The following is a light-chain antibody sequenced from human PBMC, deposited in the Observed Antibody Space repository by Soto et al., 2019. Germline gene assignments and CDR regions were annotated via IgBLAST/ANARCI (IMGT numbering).Light chain of an antibody. V-gene: IGKV3-15*01. CDR3: QQYNNSWT. CDR1: QSVSSN. Sequence: IAWTESPATQSLSPGERSTLVCRASQSVSSNLAWSQQTPGPAPRLLIYGASTTATGIPARFSGSASGTEFPLTISSLQSEDFAVYYCQQYNNSWTFGQGTKVDIK. CDR2: GAS. J-gene: IGKJ1*01.